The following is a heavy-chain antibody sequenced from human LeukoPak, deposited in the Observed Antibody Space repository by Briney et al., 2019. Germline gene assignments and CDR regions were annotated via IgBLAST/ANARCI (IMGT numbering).Heavy chain of an antibody. V-gene: IGHV3-23*01. CDR2: ISGSGGNT. CDR3: ATSRYY. Sequence: GGSLRLSWAASGFTFSSYGMNWVRQAPGKGLELVSGISGSGGNTYYADSVKGRFTISRDNSKNTLYLQMDSLRAEDTAVYYCATSRYYWGQGTLVIVSS. J-gene: IGHJ4*02. CDR1: GFTFSSYG.